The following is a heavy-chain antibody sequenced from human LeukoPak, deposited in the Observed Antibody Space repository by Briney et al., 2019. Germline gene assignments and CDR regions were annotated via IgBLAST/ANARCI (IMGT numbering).Heavy chain of an antibody. CDR2: INHSGST. CDR1: GFTFSSYW. V-gene: IGHV4-34*01. CDR3: ARGLNDSWTGENY. Sequence: GSLRLSCAASGFTFSSYWMSWVRQPPGKGLEWIGEINHSGSTNYNPSLKSRVTISLDTSKSQFSLKVRYVTAADTAVYYCARGLNDSWTGENYWGQGTLVTVSS. J-gene: IGHJ4*02. D-gene: IGHD3-3*01.